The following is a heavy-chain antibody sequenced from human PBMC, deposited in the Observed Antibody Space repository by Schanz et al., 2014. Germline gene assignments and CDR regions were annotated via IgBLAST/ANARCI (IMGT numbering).Heavy chain of an antibody. CDR3: ARDKGGYYPFDY. V-gene: IGHV3-23*04. J-gene: IGHJ4*02. Sequence: EVQLVESGGGLVQPGGSLRLSCAASGFTFSYYAMSWVRQAPGKGLEWVSTISGGSDSTYYADSVKGRFTISRDNSKNTLYLQMNSLRAEDTAVYYCARDKGGYYPFDYWGQGSLVTVSS. D-gene: IGHD3-22*01. CDR1: GFTFSYYA. CDR2: ISGGSDST.